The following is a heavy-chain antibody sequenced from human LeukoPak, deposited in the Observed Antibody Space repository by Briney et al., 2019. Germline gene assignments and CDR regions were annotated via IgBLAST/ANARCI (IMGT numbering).Heavy chain of an antibody. CDR2: IYSSGTT. CDR1: GGSFSGYY. CDR3: AGSDTAMVTGGNYFDY. D-gene: IGHD5-18*01. V-gene: IGHV4-34*01. J-gene: IGHJ4*02. Sequence: PSETLSLTCAVYGGSFSGYYWSWIRQPPGKGLEWIGSIYSSGTTDYNPSLKSRVTISVDTSKEQFTLKLRSVTAADTAVYYCAGSDTAMVTGGNYFDYWGQGTLVTVSS.